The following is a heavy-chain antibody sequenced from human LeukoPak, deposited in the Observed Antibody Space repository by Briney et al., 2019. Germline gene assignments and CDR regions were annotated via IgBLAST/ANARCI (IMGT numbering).Heavy chain of an antibody. CDR3: ARDRYYGSGSYKDPYNWFDP. V-gene: IGHV3-74*01. Sequence: PGGSLRLSCAASGFTFSSYSMNWVRQAPGKGLVWVSRINSDGSSTSYADSVKGRFTISRDNAKNTLYLQMNSLRAEDTAVYYCARDRYYGSGSYKDPYNWFDPWGQGTLVTVSS. CDR2: INSDGSST. D-gene: IGHD3-10*01. J-gene: IGHJ5*02. CDR1: GFTFSSYS.